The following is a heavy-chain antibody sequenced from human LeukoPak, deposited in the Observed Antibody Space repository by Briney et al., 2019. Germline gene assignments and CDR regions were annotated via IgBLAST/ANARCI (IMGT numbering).Heavy chain of an antibody. V-gene: IGHV3-23*01. CDR1: GFTFSSYG. D-gene: IGHD5-18*01. CDR3: AKAIQLWLGGGYYFDY. J-gene: IGHJ4*02. CDR2: ISGSGGST. Sequence: PGGSLRLSCAASGFTFSSYGMHWVRQAPGKGLEWVSAISGSGGSTYYADSVKGRFTISRDNSKNTLYLQMNSLRAEDTAVYYCAKAIQLWLGGGYYFDYWGQGTLVTVSS.